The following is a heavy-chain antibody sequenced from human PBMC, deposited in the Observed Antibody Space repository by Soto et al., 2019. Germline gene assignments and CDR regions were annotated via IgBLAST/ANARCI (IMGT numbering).Heavy chain of an antibody. V-gene: IGHV1-18*01. CDR2: ISAGNGNT. J-gene: IGHJ6*03. CDR1: GYRYTSYG. Sequence: VKVYCKGSGYRYTSYGISCRRQAPGQGLEWMGWISAGNGNTRFSQNLQGRVTITRDTSARTVYMELSSLRSEDTAVYYCARGHLAVVPVASWFYYMDVWGKGTTVTVSS. CDR3: ARGHLAVVPVASWFYYMDV. D-gene: IGHD2-2*01.